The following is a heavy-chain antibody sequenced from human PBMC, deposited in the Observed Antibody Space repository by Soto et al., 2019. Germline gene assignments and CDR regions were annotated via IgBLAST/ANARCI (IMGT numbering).Heavy chain of an antibody. CDR2: ISSSGDSP. D-gene: IGHD2-21*01. CDR1: GFTFSNYV. Sequence: GGSLRLSCAASGFTFSNYVMSWVRQAPGKGLEWVSAISSSGDSPYYADSVKGRFTVSRDNSKNTLYLQMNSLRVEDTAIYYCERNKIPHPYYWGKGSLVTVSS. V-gene: IGHV3-23*01. J-gene: IGHJ4*02. CDR3: ERNKIPHPYY.